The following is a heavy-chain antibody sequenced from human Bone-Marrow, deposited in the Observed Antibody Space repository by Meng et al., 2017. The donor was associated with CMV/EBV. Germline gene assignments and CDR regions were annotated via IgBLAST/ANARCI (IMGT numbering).Heavy chain of an antibody. CDR3: AKHNGGAVPAAIGY. CDR1: GFTFSSYA. CDR2: ISGSGGST. D-gene: IGHD2-2*01. Sequence: GESLKISCAASGFTFSSYAMSWVRQAPGKGLEWVSAISGSGGSTYYADSVKGRFTISRDNSKNTLYLQMNSLRAEDTAVYYCAKHNGGAVPAAIGYWGQGTRVTVSS. J-gene: IGHJ4*02. V-gene: IGHV3-23*01.